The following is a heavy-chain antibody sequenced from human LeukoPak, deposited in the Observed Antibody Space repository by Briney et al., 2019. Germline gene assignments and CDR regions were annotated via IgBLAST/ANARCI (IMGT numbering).Heavy chain of an antibody. CDR2: IYRSGST. Sequence: SETLSLTCAVSGGSISRGGYSWSWIRQPPGKGLEGIGYIYRSGSTYYNPSLKSRVTISVDRSKNQFSLKLSSVTAADTAVYYCARSPADMIRGAFDYWGQGTLVTVSS. D-gene: IGHD3-10*01. CDR3: ARSPADMIRGAFDY. V-gene: IGHV4-30-2*01. CDR1: GGSISRGGYS. J-gene: IGHJ4*02.